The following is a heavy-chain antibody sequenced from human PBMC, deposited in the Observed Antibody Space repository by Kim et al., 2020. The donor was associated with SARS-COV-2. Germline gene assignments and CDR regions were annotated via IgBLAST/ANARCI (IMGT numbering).Heavy chain of an antibody. CDR2: IYYSGST. CDR1: GGSISSSSYY. D-gene: IGHD6-19*01. V-gene: IGHV4-39*01. CDR3: ARHSLQAVAGNWFDP. J-gene: IGHJ5*02. Sequence: SETLSLTCTVSGGSISSSSYYWGWIRQPPGKGLEWIGSIYYSGSTYYNPSLKSRVTISVDTSKNQFSLKLSSVTAADTAVYYCARHSLQAVAGNWFDPWGQGTLVTVSS.